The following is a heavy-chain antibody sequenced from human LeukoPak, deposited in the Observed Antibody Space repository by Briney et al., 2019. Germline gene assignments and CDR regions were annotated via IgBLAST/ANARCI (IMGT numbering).Heavy chain of an antibody. CDR2: IIPIFGTA. D-gene: IGHD4-17*01. CDR3: ARAVGPYGDYQGNWYFDL. Sequence: GASVKVSCKASGGTFSSYAISWVRQAPGQGLEWMGGIIPIFGTANYAQKFQGRVTITTDESTSTAYMELSSLRSEDTAVYYCARAVGPYGDYQGNWYFDLWGRGTLVTVSS. CDR1: GGTFSSYA. V-gene: IGHV1-69*05. J-gene: IGHJ2*01.